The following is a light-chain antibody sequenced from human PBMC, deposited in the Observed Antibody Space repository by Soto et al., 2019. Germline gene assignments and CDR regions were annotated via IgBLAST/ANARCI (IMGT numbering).Light chain of an antibody. CDR1: QSLSSNN. V-gene: IGKV3-20*01. CDR3: QQYDNSFT. CDR2: GAS. Sequence: EIVLTQSPGTLSLSPGETATLSCRASQSLSSNNLAWYHQKPGQTPRLLIYGASSRATGIPDRFSGSVSGTDFTPTISRLEPEDFAVYYGQQYDNSFTFGQGTRLEIE. J-gene: IGKJ5*01.